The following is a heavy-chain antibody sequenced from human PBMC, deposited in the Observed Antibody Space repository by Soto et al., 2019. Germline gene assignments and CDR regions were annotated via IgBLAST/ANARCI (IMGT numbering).Heavy chain of an antibody. CDR3: ARVGRAAAGTDDY. CDR1: GFTFSSYR. CDR2: ISSSSSYI. D-gene: IGHD6-13*01. Sequence: EVQLVESGGGLVKPGGSLRLSCAASGFTFSSYRMNWVRRAPGKGLEWVSSISSSSSYIYYADSVKGRFTISRDNAKNSLYLQMNSLRAEDTAVYYCARVGRAAAGTDDYWVQGTLVTVSS. V-gene: IGHV3-21*01. J-gene: IGHJ4*02.